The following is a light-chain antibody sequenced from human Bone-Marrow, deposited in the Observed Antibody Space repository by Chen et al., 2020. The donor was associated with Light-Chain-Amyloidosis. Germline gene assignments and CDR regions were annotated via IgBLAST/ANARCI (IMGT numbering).Light chain of an antibody. J-gene: IGLJ2*01. CDR1: DLPTKY. CDR2: RDT. Sequence: SYELTQPPSVSVSPGQTARITRPGDDLPTKYAYWYQQKPGQAPVLVIHRDTERPSGISERFPGSSSGTTATLTISGVQAEDEADYHCQSADSSGTYEVIFGGGTKLTVL. V-gene: IGLV3-25*03. CDR3: QSADSSGTYEVI.